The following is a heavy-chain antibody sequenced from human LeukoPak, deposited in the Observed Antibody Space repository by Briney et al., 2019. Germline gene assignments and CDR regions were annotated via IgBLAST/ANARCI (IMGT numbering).Heavy chain of an antibody. V-gene: IGHV3-13*04. CDR3: AREETGYGYRYLDL. J-gene: IGHJ2*01. CDR2: IDTAGDT. Sequence: PGGSLRLSCAASGFTFSSYDMHWVRQVTGEALEWVSSIDTAGDTYYPGSVKGRFTVSRENSKNSFYLQMNSLTADDTAVYYCAREETGYGYRYLDLWGRGTLVTVSS. CDR1: GFTFSSYD. D-gene: IGHD5-24*01.